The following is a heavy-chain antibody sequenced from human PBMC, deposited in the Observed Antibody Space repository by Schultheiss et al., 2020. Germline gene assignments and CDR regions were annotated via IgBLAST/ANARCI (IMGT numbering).Heavy chain of an antibody. D-gene: IGHD6-13*01. CDR2: IYSGGST. V-gene: IGHV3-66*01. CDR1: GLNFSLYD. CDR3: ARVSYSSSWRGYFDY. Sequence: GGSLRLSCAASGLNFSLYDMSWVRQAPGKGLEWVSVIYSGGSTYYADSVKGRFTISRDNSKNTLYLQMNSLRAEDTAVYYCARVSYSSSWRGYFDYWGQGTLVTVSS. J-gene: IGHJ4*02.